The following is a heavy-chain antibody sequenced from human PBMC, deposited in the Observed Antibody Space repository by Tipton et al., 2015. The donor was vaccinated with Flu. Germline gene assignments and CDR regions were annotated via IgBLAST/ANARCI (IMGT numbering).Heavy chain of an antibody. V-gene: IGHV5-51*01. Sequence: QLVQSGAEVKKPGESLKISCKGSGYTFTSYWIGWVRQMPGKGLEWMAIINPGDADTRYSPSFQGQVTISADRSISTAYLHWSSLRAWDAAMYYCAGHDGGGPVPTDWYFDVWGPGTLVSVS. D-gene: IGHD3-16*01. CDR1: GYTFTSYW. CDR3: AGHDGGGPVPTDWYFDV. J-gene: IGHJ2*01. CDR2: INPGDADT.